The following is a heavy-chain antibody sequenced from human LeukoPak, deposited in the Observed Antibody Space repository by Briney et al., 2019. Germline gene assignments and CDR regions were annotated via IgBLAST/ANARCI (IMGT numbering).Heavy chain of an antibody. CDR3: ALHSALGGEWQLPHY. CDR2: IYPGDSDT. Sequence: GESLKISCKGSGYTFSNNWTGWVRQMPGKGLEWMAMIYPGDSDTRYSPSFQGQVTISADKSISSAYLQWSSLRASDTAIYYCALHSALGGEWQLPHYWGQGTLVTVSS. CDR1: GYTFSNNW. J-gene: IGHJ4*02. V-gene: IGHV5-51*01. D-gene: IGHD3-16*01.